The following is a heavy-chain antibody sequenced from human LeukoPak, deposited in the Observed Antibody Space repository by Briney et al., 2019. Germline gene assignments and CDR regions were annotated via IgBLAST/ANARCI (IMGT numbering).Heavy chain of an antibody. J-gene: IGHJ4*02. CDR2: ISAYNGNT. Sequence: APVKVSCKASGYTFTSYGISWVRQAPGQGVEWMGWISAYNGNTNYAQKLQGRVTMTTDTSTSTAYMELRSLRSDDTAVYYCARDSANYYGSGCFDYWGQGTLVTVSS. V-gene: IGHV1-18*01. D-gene: IGHD3-10*01. CDR3: ARDSANYYGSGCFDY. CDR1: GYTFTSYG.